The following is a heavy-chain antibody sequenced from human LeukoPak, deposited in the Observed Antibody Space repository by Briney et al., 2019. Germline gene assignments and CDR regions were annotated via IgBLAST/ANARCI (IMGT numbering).Heavy chain of an antibody. J-gene: IGHJ6*01. V-gene: IGHV3-48*04. CDR3: ARAYGMDV. Sequence: PGGSLRLSCAASGFTFSSYNMNWVRQAPGKGLEWVSYSSSSSSTIYYADSVKGRFIISSDNAKNTLYLQMSSLRAEDTAVYFCARAYGMDVWGQGTTLPVSS. CDR1: GFTFSSYN. CDR2: SSSSSSTI.